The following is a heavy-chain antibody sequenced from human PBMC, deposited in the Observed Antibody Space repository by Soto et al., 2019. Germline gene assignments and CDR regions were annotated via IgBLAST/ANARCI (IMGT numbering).Heavy chain of an antibody. V-gene: IGHV4-39*01. Sequence: SETLSLTCTVSGGSISSSSYYWGWIRQPPGKGLEWIGSIYYSGSTYYNPSLKSRVTISVDTSKNQFSLKLSSVTAADTAVYYCARVAPGRMGYYYYYMDVWGKGTTVTVSS. CDR2: IYYSGST. D-gene: IGHD2-15*01. J-gene: IGHJ6*03. CDR1: GGSISSSSYY. CDR3: ARVAPGRMGYYYYYMDV.